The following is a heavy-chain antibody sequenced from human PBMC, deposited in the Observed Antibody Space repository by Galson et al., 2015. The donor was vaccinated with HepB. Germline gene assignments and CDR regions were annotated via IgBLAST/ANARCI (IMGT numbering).Heavy chain of an antibody. CDR1: GFSLNTSGVG. CDR3: AHYGYSPLVTFFDF. Sequence: PALVKPTQTLTLTCTFSGFSLNTSGVGVGWIRQPPGKALEWLALIYWDDDKGHSPSLKNRLTITKDTSRNQVVLTMTDMDPVDTATYYCAHYGYSPLVTFFDFWGQGTTVTVSS. V-gene: IGHV2-5*02. D-gene: IGHD3-9*01. CDR2: IYWDDDK. J-gene: IGHJ6*02.